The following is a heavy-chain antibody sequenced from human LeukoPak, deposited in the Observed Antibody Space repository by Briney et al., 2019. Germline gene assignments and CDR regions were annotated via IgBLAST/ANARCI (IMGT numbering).Heavy chain of an antibody. Sequence: SQTLSLTCTVSGGSISSYYWSLIRQPPGKGLEWIGYIYYSGSTNYNPPLKSRVTISVDTSKNQFSLKLSSVTAADTAVYYCARGDSMVRGVIPFDYWGQGTLVTVSS. D-gene: IGHD3-10*01. CDR2: IYYSGST. CDR1: GGSISSYY. CDR3: ARGDSMVRGVIPFDY. J-gene: IGHJ4*02. V-gene: IGHV4-59*01.